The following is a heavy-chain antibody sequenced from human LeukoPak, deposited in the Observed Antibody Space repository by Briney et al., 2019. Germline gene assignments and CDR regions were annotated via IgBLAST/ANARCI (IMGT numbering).Heavy chain of an antibody. V-gene: IGHV3-33*06. CDR3: AKGAYRDYVWGSYPFSPGGDYFDY. Sequence: GRSLRLSCAASGFTFSSYGMHWVRQAPGKGLEWVAVIWYDGSNKYYADSVKGRFTISRDNSKNTLYLQMNSLRAEDTAVYYCAKGAYRDYVWGSYPFSPGGDYFDYWGQGTLVTVSS. D-gene: IGHD3-16*02. J-gene: IGHJ4*02. CDR2: IWYDGSNK. CDR1: GFTFSSYG.